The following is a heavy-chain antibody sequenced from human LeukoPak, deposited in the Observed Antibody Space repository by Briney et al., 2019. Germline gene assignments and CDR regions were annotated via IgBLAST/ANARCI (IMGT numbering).Heavy chain of an antibody. J-gene: IGHJ5*02. D-gene: IGHD3-9*01. Sequence: ASVKVSCKASGYTFTSYDINWVRQATGQGLEWMGWMNPNSGNTGYAQKFQGRVTMTRNTSISTAYIELSSLRSEDTAVYYCARATYYDILTGYYWRTNWFDPWGQGTLVTVSS. CDR3: ARATYYDILTGYYWRTNWFDP. CDR1: GYTFTSYD. CDR2: MNPNSGNT. V-gene: IGHV1-8*01.